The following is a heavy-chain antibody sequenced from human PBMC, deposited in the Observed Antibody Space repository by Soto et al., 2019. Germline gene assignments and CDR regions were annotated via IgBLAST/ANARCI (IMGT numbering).Heavy chain of an antibody. CDR1: GYTFTSYD. V-gene: IGHV1-8*01. CDR2: MNPNSGNT. J-gene: IGHJ4*02. D-gene: IGHD3-3*01. Sequence: RASVKVSCKASGYTFTSYDIDWVRQATGQGREWMGWMNPNSGNTGYAQKFQGRVTMTRNTSISTAYMELSSLRSEDTAVYYCARSRGLRFLEWPYWGQGTLVTVSS. CDR3: ARSRGLRFLEWPY.